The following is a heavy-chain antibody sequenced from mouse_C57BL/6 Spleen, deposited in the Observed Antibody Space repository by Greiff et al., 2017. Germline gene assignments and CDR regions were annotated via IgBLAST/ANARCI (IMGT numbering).Heavy chain of an antibody. Sequence: EVQLVESGGGLVQPKGSLKLSCAASGFTFNTYAMHWVRQAPGKGLEWVARIRSKSSNYATYYADSVKDRFTISRDDSQSMLYLQMNNLKTEDTAMYYCVREGLSPGSSYAMDYWGQGTSVTVSS. CDR1: GFTFNTYA. CDR2: IRSKSSNYAT. D-gene: IGHD1-1*01. CDR3: VREGLSPGSSYAMDY. J-gene: IGHJ4*01. V-gene: IGHV10-3*01.